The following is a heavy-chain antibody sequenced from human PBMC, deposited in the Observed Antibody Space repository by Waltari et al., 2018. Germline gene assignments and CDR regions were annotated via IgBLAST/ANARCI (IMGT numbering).Heavy chain of an antibody. Sequence: QVQLVESGGGVVQPGRSLRLSCAASGFTFSSYAMHWVRQAPGKGLEWVAVISYDGSNKYYADSVKGRFTISRDNSKNTLYLQMNSLRAEDTAVYYCARPDSGYDSEHYWGQGTLVTVSS. CDR3: ARPDSGYDSEHY. CDR2: ISYDGSNK. D-gene: IGHD5-12*01. J-gene: IGHJ4*02. CDR1: GFTFSSYA. V-gene: IGHV3-30-3*01.